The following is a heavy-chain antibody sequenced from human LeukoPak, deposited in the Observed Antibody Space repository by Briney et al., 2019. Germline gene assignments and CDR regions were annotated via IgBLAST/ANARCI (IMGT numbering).Heavy chain of an antibody. CDR2: IYYSGST. J-gene: IGHJ4*02. Sequence: PSETLSLTCAVRGGSISGAYWSRSRQPPGKGLEWIGYIYYSGSTNYNPSLKSRVTISVDTSKNQFSLKPSTLTATATTVSNCERGSGAFDDWGQGTLVTVSS. V-gene: IGHV4-59*01. CDR3: ERGSGAFDD. CDR1: GGSISGAY.